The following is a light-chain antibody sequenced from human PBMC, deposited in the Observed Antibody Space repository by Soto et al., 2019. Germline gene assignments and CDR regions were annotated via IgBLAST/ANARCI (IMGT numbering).Light chain of an antibody. Sequence: AIQLTQSPSSLSASVRDRVTITCRASQGITSALAWRQKKPGSPPKLLIYEASNLETGVPSRFSGSGSGTDFTLTISSLQPEDFATYYCQQFHNYPLTFGGGTKVDIK. CDR1: QGITSA. CDR3: QQFHNYPLT. CDR2: EAS. V-gene: IGKV1D-13*01. J-gene: IGKJ4*01.